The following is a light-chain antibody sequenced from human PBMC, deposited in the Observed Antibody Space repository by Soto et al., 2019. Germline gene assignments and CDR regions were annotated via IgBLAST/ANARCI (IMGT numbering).Light chain of an antibody. J-gene: IGLJ2*01. Sequence: NFMLTQPHSVSASPGKTVTIPCAGSRGSIASNYVQWYQQRPGSAPTAVIFEDDLRPSGVPDRFSGSVDSSSNSATLTISGLKTEDEADYYCQSYDSSNHVVFGGGTKLTVL. CDR1: RGSIASNY. V-gene: IGLV6-57*02. CDR3: QSYDSSNHVV. CDR2: EDD.